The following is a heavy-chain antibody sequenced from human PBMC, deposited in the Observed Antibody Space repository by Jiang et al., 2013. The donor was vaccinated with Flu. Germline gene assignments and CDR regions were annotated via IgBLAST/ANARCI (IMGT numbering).Heavy chain of an antibody. J-gene: IGHJ4*02. D-gene: IGHD1-1*01. CDR1: TSYD. CDR3: ARGRGSTGTTQDY. Sequence: TSYDINWVRQATGQGLEWMGWMNPNSGNTGYAQKFQGRVTMTRNTSISTAYMELSSLRSEDTAVYYCARGRGSTGTTQDYWGQGTLVTVSS. CDR2: MNPNSGNT. V-gene: IGHV1-8*01.